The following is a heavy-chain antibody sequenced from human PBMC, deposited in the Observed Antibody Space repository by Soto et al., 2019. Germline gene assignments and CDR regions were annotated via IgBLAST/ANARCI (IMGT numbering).Heavy chain of an antibody. V-gene: IGHV4-39*01. J-gene: IGHJ4*02. CDR3: ARHAIGVVVPAAIRN. CDR1: GDSIGSSSYY. CDR2: IYYSGTS. D-gene: IGHD2-15*01. Sequence: SETLSLTCVVSGDSIGSSSYYWDWIRQPPGKGLEWIGTIYYSGTSNYNPSLKSRVTMSVDTSRNQFSLKLSSVTAADTAVYYCARHAIGVVVPAAIRNWGQGSLVTVSS.